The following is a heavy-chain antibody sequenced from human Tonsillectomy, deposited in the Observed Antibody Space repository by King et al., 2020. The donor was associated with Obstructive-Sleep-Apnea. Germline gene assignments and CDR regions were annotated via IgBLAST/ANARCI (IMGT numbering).Heavy chain of an antibody. CDR1: GFNFNDYG. D-gene: IGHD2-8*02. CDR2: ISWDGGST. J-gene: IGHJ4*02. CDR3: AKDFAEFSTGGDVDY. Sequence: VQLVESGGVVVQPGGSLRLSCAASGFNFNDYGIHWVRQAPGKGLEWISVISWDGGSTYYADSVKGRFTISRDNTRNSVYLQMNRLRAEDTAFYFCAKDFAEFSTGGDVDYWGQGTLVTVSS. V-gene: IGHV3-43D*03.